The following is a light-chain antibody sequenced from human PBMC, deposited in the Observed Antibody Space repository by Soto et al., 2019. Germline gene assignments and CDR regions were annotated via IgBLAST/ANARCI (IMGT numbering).Light chain of an antibody. CDR2: DVS. Sequence: QSVLTQPASVSGSPGQSITISCTGTSSDVGGYNYVSWYQQHPGKAPKLMIYDVSNRPSGVSNRFSGSKSGNTASLTISGLPAEDQADYYCSSYTSSSTYVFGPGTKVTVL. J-gene: IGLJ1*01. CDR1: SSDVGGYNY. CDR3: SSYTSSSTYV. V-gene: IGLV2-14*01.